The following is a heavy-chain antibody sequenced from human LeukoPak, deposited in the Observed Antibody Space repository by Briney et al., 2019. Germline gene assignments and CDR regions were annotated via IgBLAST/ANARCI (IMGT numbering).Heavy chain of an antibody. CDR1: GGSISSYY. V-gene: IGHV4-4*07. Sequence: SETLSLTCTVSGGSISSYYWSWIRQPAGKGLEWIGRIYTSGSTNYNPSPKSRVTMSVDTSKNQFSLKLSSVTAADTAVYYCASGGDYYDSSGYQFGYWGRGTLVTVSS. CDR2: IYTSGST. D-gene: IGHD3-22*01. CDR3: ASGGDYYDSSGYQFGY. J-gene: IGHJ4*02.